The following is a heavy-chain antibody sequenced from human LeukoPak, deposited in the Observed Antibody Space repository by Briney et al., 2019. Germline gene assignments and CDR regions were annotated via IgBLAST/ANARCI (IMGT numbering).Heavy chain of an antibody. CDR3: ATLFTYGSGSYGFDY. CDR2: MNPNSGNT. Sequence: GASVKVSCKASGYTFTSYDINWVRQATGQGLEWMGWMNPNSGNTGYAQKFQGRVTMTRNTSISTAYMELSRLRSDDTAVYYCATLFTYGSGSYGFDYWGQGTLVTVSS. CDR1: GYTFTSYD. J-gene: IGHJ4*02. D-gene: IGHD3-10*01. V-gene: IGHV1-8*01.